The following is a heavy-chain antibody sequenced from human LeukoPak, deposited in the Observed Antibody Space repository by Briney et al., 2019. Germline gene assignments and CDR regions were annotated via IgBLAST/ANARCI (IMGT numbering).Heavy chain of an antibody. CDR3: ARLNDSSGYYSILFDY. V-gene: IGHV4-39*07. Sequence: SETLSLTCTVSGGSISSSSYYWGWIRQPPGKGLEWIGSIYYSGSTYYNPSLKSRVTISVDTSKNQFSLKLSSVTAADTAVYYCARLNDSSGYYSILFDYWGQGTLVTVSS. CDR1: GGSISSSSYY. D-gene: IGHD3-22*01. J-gene: IGHJ4*02. CDR2: IYYSGST.